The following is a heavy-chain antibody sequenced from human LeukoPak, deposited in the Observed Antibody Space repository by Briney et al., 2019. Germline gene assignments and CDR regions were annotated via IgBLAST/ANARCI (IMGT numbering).Heavy chain of an antibody. Sequence: GESLKISCTASGYTFTSHWIAWVRPMPGKGLELMGVIYPGDSDTRYSPSFQGQVTISVDKSITTAYLQWRSLKASDTAMYYCASDSSGWHGSGYWGQGTLVTVSS. V-gene: IGHV5-51*01. CDR2: IYPGDSDT. CDR1: GYTFTSHW. J-gene: IGHJ4*02. D-gene: IGHD6-19*01. CDR3: ASDSSGWHGSGY.